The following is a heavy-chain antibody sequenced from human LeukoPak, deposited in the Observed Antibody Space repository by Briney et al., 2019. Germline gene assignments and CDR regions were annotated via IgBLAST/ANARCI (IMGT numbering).Heavy chain of an antibody. V-gene: IGHV3-74*01. CDR1: GFTFSTYW. D-gene: IGHD5-24*01. J-gene: IGHJ4*01. CDR3: ARGRNGFFDY. CDR2: INSDSGRT. Sequence: GESLRLSCAASGFTFSTYWMHWVRQAPGKGLVWVSQINSDSGRTRYADSVKGRLTISRDNAKNTVYLQINSLRAEDTAMYYCARGRNGFFDYWGHGTLVTVSS.